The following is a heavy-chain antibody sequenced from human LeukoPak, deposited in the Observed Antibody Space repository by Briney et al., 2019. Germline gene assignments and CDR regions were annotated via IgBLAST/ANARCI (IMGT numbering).Heavy chain of an antibody. J-gene: IGHJ4*02. CDR1: GFTFSSYW. Sequence: PGGSLRLSCAASGFTFSSYWMSWVRQAPGKGLEWVANIKQDGSEKYYVDSVKGRFTISRDNAKNSLYLQMNSLRAEDTAVYYCARDQGYDSSGYDYWGQGTLVTVSS. V-gene: IGHV3-7*01. D-gene: IGHD3-22*01. CDR2: IKQDGSEK. CDR3: ARDQGYDSSGYDY.